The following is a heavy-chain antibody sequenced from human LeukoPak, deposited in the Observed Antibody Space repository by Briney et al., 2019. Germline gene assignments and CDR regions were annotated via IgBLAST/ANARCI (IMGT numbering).Heavy chain of an antibody. CDR1: GFTFRNYW. CDR2: ISSSGSTI. D-gene: IGHD4-17*01. CDR3: AREAAVTTHPSYYGIDV. J-gene: IGHJ6*02. V-gene: IGHV3-48*03. Sequence: GGSLRLSCAASGFTFRNYWMSWVRQAPGKGLEWVSYISSSGSTIYYADSVKGRFTISRDNAKNSLYLQMSSLRAEDTAVYYCAREAAVTTHPSYYGIDVWGQGTPVTVSS.